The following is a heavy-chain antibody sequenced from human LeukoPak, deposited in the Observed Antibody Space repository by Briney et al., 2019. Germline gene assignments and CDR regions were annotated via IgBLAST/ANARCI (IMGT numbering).Heavy chain of an antibody. CDR1: GFTFSSYA. Sequence: QTGGSLRLSCAASGFTFSSYAMSWVRQAPGKGLEWVSAISGSGTNTYYADSVKGRFTISRDNSKNSLYLQMNSLRAEDTAVYYCAKGIVVVISENAFDIWGQGTMVTVSS. CDR3: AKGIVVVISENAFDI. D-gene: IGHD3-22*01. CDR2: ISGSGTNT. V-gene: IGHV3-23*01. J-gene: IGHJ3*02.